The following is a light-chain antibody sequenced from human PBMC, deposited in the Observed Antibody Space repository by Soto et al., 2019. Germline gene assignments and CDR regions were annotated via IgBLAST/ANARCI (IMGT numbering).Light chain of an antibody. CDR2: DAS. V-gene: IGKV3-11*01. Sequence: EIVLTQSPATLSLAPGERATLSCRASQSVSSYLAWYQQKPGQAPRLLIYDASTRATGIPARLSGSGSGTDFTLTISRLDPEDFAVYYCQQYGSSPSFGQGTKVDI. CDR1: QSVSSY. J-gene: IGKJ1*01. CDR3: QQYGSSPS.